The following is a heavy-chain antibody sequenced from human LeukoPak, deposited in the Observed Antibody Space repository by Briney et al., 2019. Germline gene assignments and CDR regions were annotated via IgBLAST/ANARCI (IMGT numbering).Heavy chain of an antibody. CDR1: GFPFSSYW. Sequence: GGSLRLSCAASGFPFSSYWMRWVPQAPGKGLAWVANINQDGSDKYYVDSVKGRFTISRDNAKNSLYLQLNSRRADDTAVYYCARLTGTTGFDYWGQGTLVTVSS. V-gene: IGHV3-7*01. D-gene: IGHD1-1*01. CDR3: ARLTGTTGFDY. J-gene: IGHJ4*02. CDR2: INQDGSDK.